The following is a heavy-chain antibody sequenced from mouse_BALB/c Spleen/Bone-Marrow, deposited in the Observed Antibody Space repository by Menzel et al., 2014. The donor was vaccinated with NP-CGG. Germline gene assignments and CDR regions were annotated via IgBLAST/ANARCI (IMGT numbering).Heavy chain of an antibody. CDR2: INPDSSTI. CDR3: ARLSYYGRFAY. CDR1: GFDFSRYW. D-gene: IGHD1-1*01. Sequence: EVVLVESGGGLVQPGGSLKLSCAASGFDFSRYWMSWVRQAPGKGLEWIGEINPDSSTINYAPSLKDKFILSRDNAKNTLYLQMSKVRSDDTALYYCARLSYYGRFAYWGQGTLVTVSA. J-gene: IGHJ3*01. V-gene: IGHV4-1*02.